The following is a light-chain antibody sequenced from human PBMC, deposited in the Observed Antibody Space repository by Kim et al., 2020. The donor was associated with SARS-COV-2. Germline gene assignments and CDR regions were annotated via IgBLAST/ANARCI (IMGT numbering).Light chain of an antibody. V-gene: IGLV3-21*04. J-gene: IGLJ1*01. CDR1: NIGSKS. CDR3: QVWDSRSDHYV. Sequence: SYELTQPPSVSVAPGKTARITCGGNNIGSKSMHWYQQKPGQAPVLVIYYDSDRPSGIPERFSGSNSGNTATLTISRVEAGDEADYYCQVWDSRSDHYVFG. CDR2: YDS.